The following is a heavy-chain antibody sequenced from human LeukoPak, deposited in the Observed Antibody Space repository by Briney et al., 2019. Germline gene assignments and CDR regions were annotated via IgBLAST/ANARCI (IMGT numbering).Heavy chain of an antibody. CDR2: INPNSGGT. CDR1: GYTFTSYD. Sequence: ASVKVSCKASGYTFTSYDINWVRQAPGQGLEWMGWINPNSGGTNYAQKFQGRVTMTRDTSISTAYMELSRLRSDDTAVYYCARGYSGYDFWGQGTLVTVSS. D-gene: IGHD5-12*01. CDR3: ARGYSGYDF. J-gene: IGHJ4*02. V-gene: IGHV1-2*02.